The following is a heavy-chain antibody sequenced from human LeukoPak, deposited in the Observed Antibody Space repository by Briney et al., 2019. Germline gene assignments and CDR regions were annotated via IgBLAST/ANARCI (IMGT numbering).Heavy chain of an antibody. Sequence: PSETLSLTCTVSGGSISSYYWSWIRQPPGKGLEWIGYIYYSGNTKYNPSLKSRVTMSVDTSKNQFSLKLSSVTAADTAVYYCARLGELLLFDYWGQGTLVTVSS. D-gene: IGHD1-26*01. J-gene: IGHJ4*02. CDR1: GGSISSYY. CDR2: IYYSGNT. CDR3: ARLGELLLFDY. V-gene: IGHV4-59*08.